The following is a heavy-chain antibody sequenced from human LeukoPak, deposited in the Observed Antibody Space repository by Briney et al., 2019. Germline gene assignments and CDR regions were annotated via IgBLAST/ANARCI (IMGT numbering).Heavy chain of an antibody. Sequence: SETLSLTCSVSGASMSSNYWSWIQQPPRKGLEGIGYIYHSGNTNYSPSLESRVTMSVDESKNQFSLRVHFVSAADTAVYYCASTRRAAVAGRFDSWGQGTLVTVSS. CDR2: IYHSGNT. D-gene: IGHD6-19*01. CDR3: ASTRRAAVAGRFDS. V-gene: IGHV4-4*09. CDR1: GASMSSNY. J-gene: IGHJ4*02.